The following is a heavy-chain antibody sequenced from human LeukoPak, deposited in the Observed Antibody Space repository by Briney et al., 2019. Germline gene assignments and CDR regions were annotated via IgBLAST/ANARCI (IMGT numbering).Heavy chain of an antibody. CDR3: ARAYYDILTGYYYFDY. CDR2: IYYSGST. D-gene: IGHD3-9*01. CDR1: GGSISSYY. Sequence: KTSETLSLTCTVSGGSISSYYWSWIRQPPGKGPEWIGYIYYSGSTNYNPSLKSRVTISVDTSKNQFSLKLSSVTAADTAVYYCARAYYDILTGYYYFDYWGQGTLVTVSS. J-gene: IGHJ4*02. V-gene: IGHV4-59*01.